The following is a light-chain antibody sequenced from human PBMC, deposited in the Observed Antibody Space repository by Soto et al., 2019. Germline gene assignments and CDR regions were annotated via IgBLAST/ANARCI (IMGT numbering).Light chain of an antibody. CDR1: QSISYW. Sequence: DIQMTQSPSTLSASVGDRVTITCRASQSISYWLAWYQQKPGKATNRLIYKASSLESGGPARFSGSGSGTESTLTISSLQPDDFATYYCQQYNNYWTFGQGTKVEIK. J-gene: IGKJ1*01. CDR2: KAS. V-gene: IGKV1-5*03. CDR3: QQYNNYWT.